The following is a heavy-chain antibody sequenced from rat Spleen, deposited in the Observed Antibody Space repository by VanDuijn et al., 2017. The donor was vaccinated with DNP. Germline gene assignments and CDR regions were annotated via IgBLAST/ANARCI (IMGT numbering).Heavy chain of an antibody. J-gene: IGHJ2*01. D-gene: IGHD1-11*01. CDR1: GVTFSDLD. CDR3: TTDFERGY. V-gene: IGHV5S23*01. Sequence: EVQLVESGGGLVQPGNSLKLSCAASGVTFSDLDMAWVRQAPKKGLEWVASISASGGSTSYRDSVKGRFTISRDNAKSILYLQMDSLRSEDTATFYCTTDFERGYWGQGVMVTVSS. CDR2: ISASGGST.